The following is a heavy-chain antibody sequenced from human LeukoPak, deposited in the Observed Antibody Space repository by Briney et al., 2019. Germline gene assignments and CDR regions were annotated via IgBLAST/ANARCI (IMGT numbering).Heavy chain of an antibody. D-gene: IGHD1-14*01. CDR2: ISSSGSTI. J-gene: IGHJ4*02. Sequence: GGSLRLSCVVSGISFSGSWMTWVRQAPGKGLEWVSYISSSGSTIYYADSVKGRFTISRDNAKNSLYLQMNSLRAEDTAVYYCAFTTRWAPFDYWGQGTLVTVSS. V-gene: IGHV3-11*01. CDR3: AFTTRWAPFDY. CDR1: GISFSGSW.